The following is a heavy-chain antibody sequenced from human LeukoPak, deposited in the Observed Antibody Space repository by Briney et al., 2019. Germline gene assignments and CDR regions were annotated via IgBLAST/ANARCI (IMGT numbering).Heavy chain of an antibody. J-gene: IGHJ5*02. CDR3: ARGPSFPNWFDP. CDR2: FDPEDGKT. D-gene: IGHD3-16*02. CDR1: GYTLTELS. V-gene: IGHV1-24*01. Sequence: GASVKVSCKVSGYTLTELSMNWVRQAPGKGLEWMGGFDPEDGKTIYAQKFQGRVTMTEDTSTDTAYMELSSLRSEDTAVYYCARGPSFPNWFDPWGQGTLVTVSS.